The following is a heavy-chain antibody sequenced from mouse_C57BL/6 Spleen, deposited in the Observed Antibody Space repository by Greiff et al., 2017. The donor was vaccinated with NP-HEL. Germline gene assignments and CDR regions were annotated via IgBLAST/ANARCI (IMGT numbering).Heavy chain of an antibody. CDR3: AREHGSSPYFDY. J-gene: IGHJ2*01. Sequence: EVQLVESGGGLVKPGGSLKLSCAASGFTFGSYAMSWVRQTPETRLEWVATISDGGSYTYYPDNGKGRFTISRDNAKNNLYLQMSHLKSEDTAMYYCAREHGSSPYFDYWGQGTTLTVSS. CDR2: ISDGGSYT. V-gene: IGHV5-4*01. D-gene: IGHD1-1*01. CDR1: GFTFGSYA.